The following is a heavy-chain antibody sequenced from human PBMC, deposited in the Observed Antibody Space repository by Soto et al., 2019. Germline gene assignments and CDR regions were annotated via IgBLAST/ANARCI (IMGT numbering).Heavy chain of an antibody. J-gene: IGHJ4*02. CDR3: ARSYYYDSSGYYYFDY. CDR2: IIPIFGTA. D-gene: IGHD3-22*01. Sequence: SVKVSCKASGGTFSSYAISWVRQAPGQGLEWMGGIIPIFGTANYAQKFQGRVTITADKSTSTAYMELSSLRSEETAVYYCARSYYYDSSGYYYFDYWGQGTLVTVSS. CDR1: GGTFSSYA. V-gene: IGHV1-69*06.